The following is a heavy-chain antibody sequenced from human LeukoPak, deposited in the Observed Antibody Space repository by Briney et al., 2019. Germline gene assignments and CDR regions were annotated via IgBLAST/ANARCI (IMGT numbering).Heavy chain of an antibody. CDR3: ARDLVSRDLVSGGTILWDYYFDY. V-gene: IGHV3-30*19. J-gene: IGHJ4*02. CDR2: ISHDGSSK. CDR1: GFTFSSYG. D-gene: IGHD1-7*01. Sequence: QPGGSLRLSCAASGFTFSSYGMHWVRQAPGKGLEWVAVISHDGSSKYHADSVKGRFTISRDISKNTLYLQMNSLRAEDTALYYCARDLVSRDLVSGGTILWDYYFDYWGQGTLVTVSS.